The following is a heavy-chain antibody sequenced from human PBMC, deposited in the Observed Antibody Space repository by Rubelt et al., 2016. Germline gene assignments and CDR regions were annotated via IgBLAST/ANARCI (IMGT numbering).Heavy chain of an antibody. D-gene: IGHD3-3*01. J-gene: IGHJ6*02. V-gene: IGHV4-34*10. CDR3: ARGSGSGRYGGYYFYGVDV. CDR1: GGSFSGYS. CDR2: ISQGGTT. Sequence: QVQLQESGPGLVKPSETLSLTCTVYGGSFSGYSWSWIRLSPGKGLEWIGEISQGGTTNYNPSLKSRVTITAKNQFSLKLNSGTAAESAVYYWARGSGSGRYGGYYFYGVDVWGQGTTVTVSS.